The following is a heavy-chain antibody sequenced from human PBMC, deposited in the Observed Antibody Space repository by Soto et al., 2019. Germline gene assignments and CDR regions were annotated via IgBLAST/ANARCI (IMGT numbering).Heavy chain of an antibody. CDR1: GGSFSGYY. D-gene: IGHD2-15*01. CDR3: AGGRCRGGSCYPPRYYYGMDV. J-gene: IGHJ6*02. Sequence: QVQLQQWGAGLLKPSETLSLTCAVYGGSFSGYYWSWIRQPPGKGLEWIGEIDHSGSTTYNPSLKSRVTLSGDTSKNQFSLKVNSVTAADTALYYCAGGRCRGGSCYPPRYYYGMDVWGQGTTVTVSS. CDR2: IDHSGST. V-gene: IGHV4-34*01.